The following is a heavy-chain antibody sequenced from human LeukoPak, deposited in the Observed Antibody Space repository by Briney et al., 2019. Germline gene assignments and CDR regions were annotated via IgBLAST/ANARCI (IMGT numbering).Heavy chain of an antibody. J-gene: IGHJ3*02. CDR1: GFTFSSYA. V-gene: IGHV3-23*01. CDR2: ISGSGGST. Sequence: GGSLRLSCAASGFTFSSYAMSWVRQAPGKGLEWVSAISGSGGSTYYADSVKGRFTISRDNSKNTLYLQMNSLRAEDTAVYYCARDRPSLLWFGELYAFDIWGQGTMVTVSS. D-gene: IGHD3-10*01. CDR3: ARDRPSLLWFGELYAFDI.